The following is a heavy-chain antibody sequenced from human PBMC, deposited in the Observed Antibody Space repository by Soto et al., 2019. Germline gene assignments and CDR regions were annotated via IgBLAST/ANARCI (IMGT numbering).Heavy chain of an antibody. D-gene: IGHD2-21*01. J-gene: IGHJ4*02. CDR3: ASLYPYCGGDCPDFDY. CDR1: GGSFSGYY. CDR2: INHSGST. V-gene: IGHV4-34*01. Sequence: SEMLSLTCAVYGGSFSGYYWSWIRQPPGKGLEWIGEINHSGSTNYNPSLKSRVTISVDTSKNQFSLKLSSVTAADTAVYYCASLYPYCGGDCPDFDYWGQGTLVTVSS.